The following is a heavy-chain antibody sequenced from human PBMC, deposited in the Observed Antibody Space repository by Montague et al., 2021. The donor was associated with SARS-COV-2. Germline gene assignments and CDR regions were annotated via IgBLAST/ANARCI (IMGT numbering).Heavy chain of an antibody. Sequence: SETLSLTCTVSGGSISNYYWSRIRQPPGKGLEWIGYIYYSGSTNYNPSLKSRVTISVDTSKNQFSLKLSSVTAADTAVYYCASPTYYYDSSGSDAFDIWGQGTMVTVSS. CDR1: GGSISNYY. V-gene: IGHV4-59*08. CDR3: ASPTYYYDSSGSDAFDI. CDR2: IYYSGST. D-gene: IGHD3-22*01. J-gene: IGHJ3*02.